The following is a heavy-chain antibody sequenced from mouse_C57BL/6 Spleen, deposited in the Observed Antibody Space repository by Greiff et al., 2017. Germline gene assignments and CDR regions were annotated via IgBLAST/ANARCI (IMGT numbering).Heavy chain of an antibody. J-gene: IGHJ2*01. CDR2: IDPSDSET. D-gene: IGHD2-3*01. Sequence: VQLQQPGAELVRPGSSVKLSCKASGYTFTSYWMHWVKQRPIQGLEWIGNIDPSDSETHYNQKFKDKATLTVDKSSSTAYMQLSSLTSEDSAVYYCARAYDGYPDYWGQGTTLTVSS. CDR3: ARAYDGYPDY. CDR1: GYTFTSYW. V-gene: IGHV1-52*01.